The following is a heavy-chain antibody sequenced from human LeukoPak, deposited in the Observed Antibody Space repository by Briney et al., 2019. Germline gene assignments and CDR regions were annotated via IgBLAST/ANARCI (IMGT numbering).Heavy chain of an antibody. Sequence: GGSLRLSCAASGFTFSSYSMNWVRQAPGKGLEWVSYISSSSSTIYYADPVKGRFTISRDNAKNSLYLQMNSLRAEDTAVYYCARVGNWNFGGLDYWGQGTLVTVSS. D-gene: IGHD1-7*01. CDR3: ARVGNWNFGGLDY. CDR2: ISSSSSTI. J-gene: IGHJ4*02. V-gene: IGHV3-48*01. CDR1: GFTFSSYS.